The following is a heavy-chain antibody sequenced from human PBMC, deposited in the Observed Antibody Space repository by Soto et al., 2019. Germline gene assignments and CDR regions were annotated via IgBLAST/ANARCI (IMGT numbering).Heavy chain of an antibody. CDR1: GGSISSYY. V-gene: IGHV4-4*07. D-gene: IGHD2-15*01. J-gene: IGHJ5*02. CDR2: IYTSGST. Sequence: PSETLSLTCTVSGGSISSYYWSWIRQPAGKGLEWIGRIYTSGSTNYNPPLKSRVTMSVDTSKNQFSLKLSSVTAADTAVYYCAREAGYCSGGSCYPYDPWGQGTLVTVSS. CDR3: AREAGYCSGGSCYPYDP.